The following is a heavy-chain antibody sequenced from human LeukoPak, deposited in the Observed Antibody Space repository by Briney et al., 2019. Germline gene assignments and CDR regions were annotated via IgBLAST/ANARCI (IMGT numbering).Heavy chain of an antibody. Sequence: SGGSLRLSCAVSGFIVSDNYMSWVRQAPGKGLEWVSLIYSGGSTYYADSVKGRFTISRDNSKNTLYLHMNSLRAEDTAVYYCARGVGERFYGDYALQHWGQGTLVTVSS. J-gene: IGHJ1*01. CDR2: IYSGGST. CDR3: ARGVGERFYGDYALQH. V-gene: IGHV3-53*01. CDR1: GFIVSDNY. D-gene: IGHD4-17*01.